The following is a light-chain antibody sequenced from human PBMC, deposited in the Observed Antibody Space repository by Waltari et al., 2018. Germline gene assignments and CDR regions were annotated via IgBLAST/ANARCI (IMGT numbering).Light chain of an antibody. CDR1: SPNIGSNS. Sequence: QSILTQPTSASGTPGQRVTISCSGSSPNIGSNSVSWYQEVPGTAPKLLIYRNNQRPSGVPDLFSGSKSGTSASLAISGLRSEDEAHYYCAAWDDSLSGHMVFGGGTKLTVL. V-gene: IGLV1-47*01. CDR3: AAWDDSLSGHMV. J-gene: IGLJ2*01. CDR2: RNN.